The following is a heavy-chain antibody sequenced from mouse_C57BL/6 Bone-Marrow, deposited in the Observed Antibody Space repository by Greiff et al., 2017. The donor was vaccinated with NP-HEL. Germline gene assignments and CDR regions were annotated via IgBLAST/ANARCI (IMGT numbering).Heavy chain of an antibody. CDR3: ARSNYYGSSYYAMDY. V-gene: IGHV3-8*01. D-gene: IGHD1-1*01. CDR2: ISYSGST. CDR1: GYSITSDY. Sequence: EVKLMESGPGLAKPSQTLSLTCFVTGYSITSDYWNWIRKFPGNKLEYMGYISYSGSTYYNPSLKSRISITRDTSKNQYYLQLNSVTTEDTATYYCARSNYYGSSYYAMDYWGQGTSVTVAS. J-gene: IGHJ4*01.